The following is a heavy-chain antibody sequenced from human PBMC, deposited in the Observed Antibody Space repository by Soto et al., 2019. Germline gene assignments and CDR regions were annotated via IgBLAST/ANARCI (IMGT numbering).Heavy chain of an antibody. CDR3: ARGVGSGIYYNQYNWFDP. V-gene: IGHV1-18*01. CDR2: INVYNGNT. J-gene: IGHJ5*02. Sequence: QVQLVQSGGEVKKPGASVKVSCKASGYTFTTYGIRWVRQAPGQGLEWMGWINVYNGNTKYAQKLQGRVTMTTDTSTSTAYMELRSLISDDTAVYYCARGVGSGIYYNQYNWFDPWGQGTLVTVSS. D-gene: IGHD3-10*01. CDR1: GYTFTTYG.